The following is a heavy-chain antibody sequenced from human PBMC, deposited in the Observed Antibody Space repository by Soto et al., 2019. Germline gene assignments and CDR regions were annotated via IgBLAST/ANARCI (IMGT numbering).Heavy chain of an antibody. CDR3: ARDFKPGIAVAGSRHHAFDI. CDR1: GYTFTSYG. D-gene: IGHD6-19*01. V-gene: IGHV1-18*01. Sequence: ASVKVSCKASGYTFTSYGISWVRQAPGQGLEWMGWISAYNGNTNYAQKLQGRVTMTTDTSTSTAYMELRSLRSDDTAVYYCARDFKPGIAVAGSRHHAFDIWGQGXMVPVSS. J-gene: IGHJ3*02. CDR2: ISAYNGNT.